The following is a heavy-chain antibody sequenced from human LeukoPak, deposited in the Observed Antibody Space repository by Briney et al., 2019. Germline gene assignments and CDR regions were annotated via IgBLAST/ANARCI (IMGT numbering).Heavy chain of an antibody. CDR3: ARPHSDGSASYYFDY. Sequence: ASVKVSCKASGYTFTSYYMHWVRQAPGQGLEWMGIINPSGGSTSYAQKFQGRVTMTRDTSTSTVYMELSSLRSEDTVVYYCARPHSDGSASYYFDYWGQGTLVTVSS. D-gene: IGHD3-22*01. CDR1: GYTFTSYY. V-gene: IGHV1-46*01. CDR2: INPSGGST. J-gene: IGHJ4*02.